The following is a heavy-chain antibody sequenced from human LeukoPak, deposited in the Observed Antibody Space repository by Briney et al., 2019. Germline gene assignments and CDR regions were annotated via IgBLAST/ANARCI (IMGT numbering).Heavy chain of an antibody. J-gene: IGHJ6*03. CDR3: ARTYYFGSGSYRYMDV. CDR1: GGSISSYY. D-gene: IGHD3-10*01. CDR2: IYTSGST. Sequence: SETLSLTCTVSGGSISSYYWSWIRQPAGKGLEWIGRIYTSGSTNYNPSLKSRVTISVDTSSNQFSLKVSTVTAADTAVYYCARTYYFGSGSYRYMDVWGKGTTVTVSS. V-gene: IGHV4-4*07.